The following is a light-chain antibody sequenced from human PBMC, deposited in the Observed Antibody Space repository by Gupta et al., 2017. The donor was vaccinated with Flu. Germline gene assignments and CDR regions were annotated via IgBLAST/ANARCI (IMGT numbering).Light chain of an antibody. CDR2: DAS. Sequence: SSLYAFEGDRVTITCQARQDIRKNLNWYKQRPGEAPKLLIFDASNLETGVPSRFSGSGFGTDFTFTISSRQPEDVATYYCQQYKYLPRYTFGRGTKVEIK. J-gene: IGKJ2*01. CDR1: QDIRKN. CDR3: QQYKYLPRYT. V-gene: IGKV1-33*01.